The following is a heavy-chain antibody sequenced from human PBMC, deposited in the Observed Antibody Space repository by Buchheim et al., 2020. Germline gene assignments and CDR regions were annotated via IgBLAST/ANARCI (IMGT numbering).Heavy chain of an antibody. V-gene: IGHV3-7*01. CDR1: GFTFSSYW. Sequence: EVQLVESGGGLVQPGGSLRLSCAASGFTFSSYWMSWVRQAPGKGLEWVANIKQDGSEKYYVDSVKGRFTISRDNAKNSLYLQMNSLRAEDTAVYYCVLDHSSGCYGDDYYYGMDVWGQGT. CDR2: IKQDGSEK. CDR3: VLDHSSGCYGDDYYYGMDV. D-gene: IGHD6-19*01. J-gene: IGHJ6*02.